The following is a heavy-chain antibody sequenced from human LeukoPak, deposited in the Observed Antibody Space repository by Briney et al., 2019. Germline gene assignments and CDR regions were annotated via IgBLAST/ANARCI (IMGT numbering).Heavy chain of an antibody. D-gene: IGHD5-24*01. J-gene: IGHJ4*02. CDR2: TVGSRPDT. V-gene: IGHV3-23*01. CDR3: SRDQTPYY. Sequence: GGSLRLSCAASGFTFTNYAMSWVRQTPGKGLEWVAATVGSRPDTYHADSVKGRFTVSRDNSRNTLYLQMNSLKTEDTAVYFCSRDQTPYYWGQGTLVTVSS. CDR1: GFTFTNYA.